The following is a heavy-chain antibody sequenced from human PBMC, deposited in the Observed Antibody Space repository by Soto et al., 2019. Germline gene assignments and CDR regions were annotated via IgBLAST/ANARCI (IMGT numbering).Heavy chain of an antibody. Sequence: HATVKETGPVLVKPTETLTLTCTVSGFSLNNIRLGVSGIRQPPGKSLESPAHFFWNDERSYSTSLKSRVTTSRDTSKSQVVLTMANMDPVDTATYYCARIERYSGYEYFAHWGQGTLVTVSS. CDR3: ARIERYSGYEYFAH. CDR1: GFSLNNIRLG. J-gene: IGHJ4*02. V-gene: IGHV2-26*01. D-gene: IGHD5-12*01. CDR2: FFWNDER.